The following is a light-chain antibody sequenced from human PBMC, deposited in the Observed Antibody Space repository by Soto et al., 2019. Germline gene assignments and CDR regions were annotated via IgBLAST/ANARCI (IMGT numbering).Light chain of an antibody. CDR3: QQYNSFST. V-gene: IGKV1-5*01. CDR2: DAS. Sequence: DIQMTQSPSTLSASVGDRVTITCRASQIISSWLAWYQQKPGKAPKLLIYDASSLESGVPSRFSGSGSGTEFTLTISSLQPDDFATYHCQQYNSFSTFGQGTKVDIK. CDR1: QIISSW. J-gene: IGKJ1*01.